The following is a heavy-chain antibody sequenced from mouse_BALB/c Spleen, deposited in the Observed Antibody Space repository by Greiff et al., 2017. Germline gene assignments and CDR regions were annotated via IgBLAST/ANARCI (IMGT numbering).Heavy chain of an antibody. CDR3: AKSFDGRDAMDY. CDR2: ISSGSSTI. CDR1: GFTFSSFG. D-gene: IGHD2-3*01. V-gene: IGHV5-17*02. Sequence: EVLLVESGGGLVQPGGSRKLSCAASGFTFSSFGMHWVRQAPEKGLEWVAYISSGSSTIYYADTVKGRFTISRDNPKNTLFLQMTSLRSEDTAMYYCAKSFDGRDAMDYWGQGTSVTVSA. J-gene: IGHJ4*01.